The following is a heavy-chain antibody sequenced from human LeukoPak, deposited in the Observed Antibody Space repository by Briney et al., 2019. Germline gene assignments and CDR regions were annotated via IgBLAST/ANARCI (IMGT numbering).Heavy chain of an antibody. D-gene: IGHD6-19*01. CDR3: ARDFSLTSSGCHDY. Sequence: GASVKVSCKASGGTFSSYAISWVRQAPGQGLEWMGGIIPIFGTANYAQKFQGRVTITRDTSASTAYMELSSLRSEDTAVYYCARDFSLTSSGCHDYWGQGTLVTVSS. J-gene: IGHJ4*02. V-gene: IGHV1-69*05. CDR1: GGTFSSYA. CDR2: IIPIFGTA.